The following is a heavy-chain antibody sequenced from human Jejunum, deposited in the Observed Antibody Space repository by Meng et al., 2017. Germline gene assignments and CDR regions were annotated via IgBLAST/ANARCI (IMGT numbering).Heavy chain of an antibody. D-gene: IGHD3-22*01. V-gene: IGHV6-1*01. Sequence: VQLRQVGRGLRHPPPTRSPTCAISGASGSSNSAAVNWIRQYPSRGLEWLGSTYYRSKSYSDYAVSVKSRITINTDTAKNQLCLQLNSVTPEDTAVYYCARDESRLLRSWGQGTLVTVSS. CDR3: ARDESRLLRS. J-gene: IGHJ5*02. CDR1: GASGSSNSAA. CDR2: TYYRSKSYS.